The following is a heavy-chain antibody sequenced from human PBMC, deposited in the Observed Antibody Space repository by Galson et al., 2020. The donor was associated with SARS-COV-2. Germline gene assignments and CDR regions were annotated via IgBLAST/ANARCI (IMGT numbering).Heavy chain of an antibody. CDR3: ARDGGGLLDY. J-gene: IGHJ4*02. CDR1: GFTFSSYA. D-gene: IGHD3-16*01. V-gene: IGHV3-30-3*01. Sequence: LSLTCAASGFTFSSYAMHWVRQAPGKGLEWVAVISYDGSNKYYADSVKGRFTISRDNSKNTLYLQMNSLRAEDTAVYYCARDGGGLLDYWGQGTLVTVSS. CDR2: ISYDGSNK.